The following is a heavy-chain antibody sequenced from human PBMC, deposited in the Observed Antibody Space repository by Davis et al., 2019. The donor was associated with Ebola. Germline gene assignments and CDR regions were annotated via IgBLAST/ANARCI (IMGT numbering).Heavy chain of an antibody. Sequence: ASVKVSCKASGYTFTSYDINWVRQATGQGLEWMGWMNPNSGNTGYAQKFQGRVTITADKSTSTAYMELSSLRSDDTAVYYCARDSSLATTSWFDPWGQGTLVTVSS. CDR3: ARDSSLATTSWFDP. D-gene: IGHD4-11*01. V-gene: IGHV1-8*03. J-gene: IGHJ5*02. CDR1: GYTFTSYD. CDR2: MNPNSGNT.